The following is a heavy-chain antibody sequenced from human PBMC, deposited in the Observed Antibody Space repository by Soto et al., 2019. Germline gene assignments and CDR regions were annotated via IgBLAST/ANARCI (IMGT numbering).Heavy chain of an antibody. V-gene: IGHV4-31*03. J-gene: IGHJ6*02. CDR3: ARDRSTFGLGYDYGMDV. Sequence: QVQLQESGPGLVKPSQTLSLTCTVSGGSISSGGYYWSWIRQHPGKGLEWIGYIYYSGSTYYNPSVKSRVTISVDTSKNQFSLKLSSVTAADTAVYYCARDRSTFGLGYDYGMDVWGQGTTVTVSS. CDR2: IYYSGST. CDR1: GGSISSGGYY. D-gene: IGHD3-16*01.